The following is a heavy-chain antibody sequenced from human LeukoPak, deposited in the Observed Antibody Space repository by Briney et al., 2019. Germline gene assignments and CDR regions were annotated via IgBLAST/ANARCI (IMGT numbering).Heavy chain of an antibody. CDR3: ARRIVGVIDAFDY. Sequence: PSDTLSLPCTVSGGSISSPISYWGWIPSPPGRGLEWSATVLHSGATFYSPSLEGRLTISIDTSTNQFSLKMASMTAADPAVYYCARRIVGVIDAFDYWGQGALVTVSS. V-gene: IGHV4-39*01. D-gene: IGHD1-26*01. CDR2: VLHSGAT. CDR1: GGSISSPISY. J-gene: IGHJ4*02.